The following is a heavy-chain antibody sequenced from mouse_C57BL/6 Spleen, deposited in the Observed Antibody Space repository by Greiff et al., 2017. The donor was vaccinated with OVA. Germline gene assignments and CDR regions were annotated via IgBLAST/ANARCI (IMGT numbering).Heavy chain of an antibody. CDR1: GYTFTSYW. Sequence: VQLQQSGAELVKPGASVKVSCKASGYTFTSYWMHWVQQRPGQGLEWIGRIHPSDSDTNYNQKVKGKATLTVDKSSSTDNMQLSRLTSEDAEVYNYESPYGNYDAMDYWGQGTSVTVSS. CDR3: ESPYGNYDAMDY. J-gene: IGHJ4*01. CDR2: IHPSDSDT. D-gene: IGHD2-1*01. V-gene: IGHV1-74*01.